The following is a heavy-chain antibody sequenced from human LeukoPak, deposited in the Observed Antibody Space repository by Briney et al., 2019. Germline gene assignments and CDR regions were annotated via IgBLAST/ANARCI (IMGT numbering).Heavy chain of an antibody. CDR3: ARGWSGGSLDS. CDR1: GFIFSNYW. CDR2: IKSDGSST. V-gene: IGHV3-74*01. D-gene: IGHD2-8*01. Sequence: GGSLRLSCGASGFIFSNYWMYWVRHAPGKGLVWVSRIKSDGSSTIYADSVEGRFTISRDTAKNTLYLQLNSLRAEDTAVYYCARGWSGGSLDSWGQGTLVIVSS. J-gene: IGHJ4*02.